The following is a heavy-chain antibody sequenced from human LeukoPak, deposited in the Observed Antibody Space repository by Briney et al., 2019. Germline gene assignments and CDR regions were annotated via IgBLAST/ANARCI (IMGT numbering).Heavy chain of an antibody. D-gene: IGHD2-2*01. Sequence: SETLSLTCTVSGGSISSYYWSWIRQPAGKGLEWIGRIYTSGSTNYNPSLKSRVTMSVDTSKNQFSLKLSSVTAADTAVYYCAREGIVVNYYYYYMDVWGKGTTVTVSS. J-gene: IGHJ6*03. CDR3: AREGIVVNYYYYYMDV. V-gene: IGHV4-4*07. CDR2: IYTSGST. CDR1: GGSISSYY.